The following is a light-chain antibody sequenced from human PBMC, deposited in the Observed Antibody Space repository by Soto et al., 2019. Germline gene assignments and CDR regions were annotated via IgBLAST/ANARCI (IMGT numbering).Light chain of an antibody. CDR3: QQYFGSLYT. Sequence: PGERATLSCRTSQRISSTYLAWYQQRPGQAPRLLIYAASSRATGIPDRFSGSGSGTDFTLTISRLEPEDFAVYYCQQYFGSLYTFGQGTKLEIK. CDR1: QRISSTY. CDR2: AAS. J-gene: IGKJ2*01. V-gene: IGKV3-20*01.